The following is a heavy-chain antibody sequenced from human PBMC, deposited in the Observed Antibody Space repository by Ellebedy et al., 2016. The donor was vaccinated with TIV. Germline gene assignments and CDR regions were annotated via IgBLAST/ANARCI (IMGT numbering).Heavy chain of an antibody. D-gene: IGHD2/OR15-2a*01. CDR2: IWYDGSKR. CDR1: GFALSSYG. Sequence: PGGSLRLSCAAPGFALSSYGMRGAGKAPGKGLAWVALIWYDGSKRYSADSVKGRVTISRDNPKNTLYLQMNSLGAEDTAVYYFARSFPNPYFYYALDAWGQGTTVTVSS. J-gene: IGHJ6*02. V-gene: IGHV3-33*01. CDR3: ARSFPNPYFYYALDA.